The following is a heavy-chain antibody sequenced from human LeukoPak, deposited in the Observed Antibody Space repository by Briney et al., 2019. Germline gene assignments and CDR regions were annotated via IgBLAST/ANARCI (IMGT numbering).Heavy chain of an antibody. CDR1: GFTFSSYS. D-gene: IGHD4-17*01. CDR2: ISSSSSYI. V-gene: IGHV3-21*01. Sequence: GGSLRLSCALSGFTFSSYSMNWVRQAPGKGLEWVSSISSSSSYIYYADSVKGRFTISRDNAKNSLYLQMNSLRAEDTAVYYCARDPRDDYGDYGSKDYWGQGTLVTVSS. J-gene: IGHJ4*02. CDR3: ARDPRDDYGDYGSKDY.